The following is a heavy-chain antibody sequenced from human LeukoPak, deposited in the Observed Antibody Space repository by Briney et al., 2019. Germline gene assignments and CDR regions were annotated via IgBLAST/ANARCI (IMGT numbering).Heavy chain of an antibody. CDR3: ARVLSGSPPDY. Sequence: GGSLRLSCAASGFTFTNYWMHWLGQAPCKGLVWVSRVNSDWTSTGYADSVKGRFTISRDNAKNTLYLQMNSLRAEDTAVYYCARVLSGSPPDYWGQGTLVTVSS. J-gene: IGHJ4*02. D-gene: IGHD1-26*01. CDR2: VNSDWTST. V-gene: IGHV3-74*01. CDR1: GFTFTNYW.